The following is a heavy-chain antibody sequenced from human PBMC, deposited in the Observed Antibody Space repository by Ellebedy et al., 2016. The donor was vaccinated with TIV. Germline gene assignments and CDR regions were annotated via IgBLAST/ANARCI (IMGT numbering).Heavy chain of an antibody. V-gene: IGHV1-69*04. J-gene: IGHJ5*02. CDR3: ARAERELQWFDP. Sequence: AASVKVSCKASGGTFSSYAISWVRQAPGQGLEWMGRLIPILGIANYAQKFQGRVTITADKSTSTAYMELSSLRSDDTAVYYCARAERELQWFDPWGQGTLVTVSS. CDR2: LIPILGIA. D-gene: IGHD1-26*01. CDR1: GGTFSSYA.